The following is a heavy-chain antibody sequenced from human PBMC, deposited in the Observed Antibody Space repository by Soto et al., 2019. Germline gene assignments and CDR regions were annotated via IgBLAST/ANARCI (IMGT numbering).Heavy chain of an antibody. Sequence: QVQLVESGGGVVQPGRSLRLSCAASGFTFSSYGMHWVRQAPGKGLEWVAVISYDGSNKYYADSVKGRFTISRDNSKNTLYLQMNSLRAEDTAVYYCAKGRPTYYYGSWSDRNAFDIWGQGTMVTVSS. D-gene: IGHD3-10*01. V-gene: IGHV3-30*18. CDR1: GFTFSSYG. CDR2: ISYDGSNK. J-gene: IGHJ3*02. CDR3: AKGRPTYYYGSWSDRNAFDI.